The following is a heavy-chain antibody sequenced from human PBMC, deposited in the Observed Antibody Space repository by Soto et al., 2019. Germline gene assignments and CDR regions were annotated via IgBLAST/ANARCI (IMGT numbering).Heavy chain of an antibody. V-gene: IGHV3-30-3*01. D-gene: IGHD6-13*01. Sequence: QVQLVESGGGVVQPGRSLRLSCAASGFTFSSYAMHWVRQAPGKGLEWVAVISYDGSNKYYADSVKGRFTISRDNSKNPVSLQMNGLRAEDTAVYYCARGGGMEHFDSWGQGTLVTVSS. CDR2: ISYDGSNK. CDR1: GFTFSSYA. J-gene: IGHJ4*02. CDR3: ARGGGMEHFDS.